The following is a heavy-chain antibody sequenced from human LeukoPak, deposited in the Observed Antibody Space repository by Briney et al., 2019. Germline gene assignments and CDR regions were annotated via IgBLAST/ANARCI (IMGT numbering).Heavy chain of an antibody. CDR1: GFTFSTYG. CDR3: VKEGGSPGGFDF. J-gene: IGHJ3*01. V-gene: IGHV3-23*01. D-gene: IGHD2-15*01. CDR2: ISGSGGST. Sequence: GGTLRLSCVASGFTFSTYGMSWVRQAPGKGLEWVSAISGSGGSTYYADSVKGRFTISRDNTKNSLYLQMNSLTVEDTAVYYCVKEGGSPGGFDFWGQGTMVTVSS.